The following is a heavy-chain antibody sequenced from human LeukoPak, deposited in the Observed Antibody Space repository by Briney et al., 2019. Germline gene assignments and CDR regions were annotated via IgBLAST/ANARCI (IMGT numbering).Heavy chain of an antibody. D-gene: IGHD1-7*01. CDR1: GGSISSSSYY. Sequence: SKTLSLTCTVSGGSISSSSYYWGWIRQPPGKGLEWIGSIYYSGSTYYNPPLKSRVTISVDTSKNQFSLKLSSVTAADTAVYYCARRSSMSDAFFDYWGQGTLVTVSS. J-gene: IGHJ4*02. V-gene: IGHV4-39*01. CDR3: ARRSSMSDAFFDY. CDR2: IYYSGST.